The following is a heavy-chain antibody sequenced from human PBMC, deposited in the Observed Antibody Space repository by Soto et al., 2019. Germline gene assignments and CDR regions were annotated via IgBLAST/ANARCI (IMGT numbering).Heavy chain of an antibody. Sequence: ASVKVSCKASGYTFTGYYIHWVRQAPGQGLEWMGWINPNNGGTNYVQKFQGRVTMTRDTSISTAYMELSRLRSDDTAVYYCARDLPIVGTTTWDDWGQGTLVTVSS. CDR3: ARDLPIVGTTTWDD. J-gene: IGHJ4*02. D-gene: IGHD1-26*01. CDR2: INPNNGGT. CDR1: GYTFTGYY. V-gene: IGHV1-2*02.